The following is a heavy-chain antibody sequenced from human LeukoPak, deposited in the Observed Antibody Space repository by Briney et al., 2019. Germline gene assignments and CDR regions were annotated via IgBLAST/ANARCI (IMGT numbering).Heavy chain of an antibody. CDR2: IYYSGST. J-gene: IGHJ4*02. Sequence: SETLSLTCTVSGGSVSSYYWSWIRPPPGKELEWIGYIYYSGSTNYNPSLKTRVTTSVDTSKTQFSLTLSSVTAADTAVYYCARDRGGDHCFDYWGQGTLVTVSS. CDR1: GGSVSSYY. CDR3: ARDRGGDHCFDY. V-gene: IGHV4-59*02. D-gene: IGHD2-21*02.